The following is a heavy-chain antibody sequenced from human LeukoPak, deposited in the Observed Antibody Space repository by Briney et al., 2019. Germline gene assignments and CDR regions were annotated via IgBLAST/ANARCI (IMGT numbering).Heavy chain of an antibody. CDR3: ARADSSSWYSF. CDR2: IYTSGST. J-gene: IGHJ4*02. Sequence: SETLSLTCTVSGGSISGNYYWSWIRQPPGRGLEWIGRIYTSGSTNYNPSLKSRVTISVDTSKNQFSLKLSSVTAADTAVYYCARADSSSWYSFWGQGTLVTVSS. CDR1: GGSISGNYY. V-gene: IGHV4-61*02. D-gene: IGHD6-13*01.